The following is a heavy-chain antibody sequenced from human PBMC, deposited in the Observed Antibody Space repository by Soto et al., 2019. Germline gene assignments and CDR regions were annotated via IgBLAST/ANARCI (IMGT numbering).Heavy chain of an antibody. V-gene: IGHV1-69*08. Sequence: QVQLVQSGAEVKKPGSSVKVSCKASGATFSSYTISWVRQAPGQGLEWMGRTIPILGIANYAQKFQGRATITADKFTSTAYMELSSLRSEDTAVYYCARDAATPFDYWGQGTLVTVSS. CDR1: GATFSSYT. CDR2: TIPILGIA. J-gene: IGHJ4*02. D-gene: IGHD2-15*01. CDR3: ARDAATPFDY.